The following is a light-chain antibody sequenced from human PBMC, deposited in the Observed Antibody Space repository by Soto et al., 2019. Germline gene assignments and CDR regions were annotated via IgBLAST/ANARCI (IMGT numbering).Light chain of an antibody. J-gene: IGLJ1*01. CDR3: QSYDSSLSDYV. CDR1: SSDVGGYDY. V-gene: IGLV2-8*01. Sequence: QSALTQPPSASGSPGQSVTISCTGTSSDVGGYDYVSWYQQHPGKAPKLMIYEVTIRPSGVSDRFSGSKSGNTASLTVSGLQAEDEADYYCQSYDSSLSDYVFGTGTKVTVL. CDR2: EVT.